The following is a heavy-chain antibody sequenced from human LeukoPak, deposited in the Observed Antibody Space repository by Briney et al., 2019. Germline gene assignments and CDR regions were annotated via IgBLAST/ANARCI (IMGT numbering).Heavy chain of an antibody. V-gene: IGHV1-69*04. CDR1: GGTFSSYA. J-gene: IGHJ3*02. Sequence: SSVKVSCKASGGTFSSYATSWVRQAPGQGLEWMGRIIPILGIANYAQKFQGRVTITADKSTSTAYMELSSLRSEDTAVYYCARGTYYYDSSYAFDIWGQGTMVTVSS. CDR3: ARGTYYYDSSYAFDI. CDR2: IIPILGIA. D-gene: IGHD3-22*01.